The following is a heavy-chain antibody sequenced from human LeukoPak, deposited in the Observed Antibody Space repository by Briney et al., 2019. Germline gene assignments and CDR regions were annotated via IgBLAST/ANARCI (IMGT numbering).Heavy chain of an antibody. CDR3: AREGRPDSSGYYYHS. CDR2: IHHSGST. V-gene: IGHV4-38-2*02. Sequence: PSETLSLTCSVSGYSISSGYYWGWIRQPPGKGLEWIGSIHHSGSTYYNPSLKSRVTISVDTSKNQFSLILSSVTAADTAVYYCAREGRPDSSGYYYHSWGQGTLVTVSS. CDR1: GYSISSGYY. D-gene: IGHD3-22*01. J-gene: IGHJ4*02.